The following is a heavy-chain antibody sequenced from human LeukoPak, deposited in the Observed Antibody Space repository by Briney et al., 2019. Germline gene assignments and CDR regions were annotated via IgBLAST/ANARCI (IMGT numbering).Heavy chain of an antibody. D-gene: IGHD1-26*01. J-gene: IGHJ5*02. Sequence: GGSLRLSCSASGFAFSTNSMHWVRQAPGKGLEFVSAITSNGGSTYYADSVKGRFTISRDNSKNTLYLQMSSLRAEDTAVYYCVTVGMTSIWSYLRFDPRGQGTLVSVSS. CDR3: VTVGMTSIWSYLRFDP. CDR2: ITSNGGST. CDR1: GFAFSTNS. V-gene: IGHV3-64D*08.